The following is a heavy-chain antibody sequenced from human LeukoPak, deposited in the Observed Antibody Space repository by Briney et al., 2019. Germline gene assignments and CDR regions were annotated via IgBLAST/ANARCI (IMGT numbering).Heavy chain of an antibody. D-gene: IGHD5-12*01. CDR3: AKGGVYSGYAFDP. V-gene: IGHV3-23*01. CDR2: ISSSGDVT. Sequence: GGSLRLSCATSGFSFSDYAIYWVRQAPGKGLAWVSAISSSGDVTKYADSAKSRFTISRDNSKNTVYLQMNSLRAEDTAVYYCAKGGVYSGYAFDPWGQGTLVTVSS. CDR1: GFSFSDYA. J-gene: IGHJ5*02.